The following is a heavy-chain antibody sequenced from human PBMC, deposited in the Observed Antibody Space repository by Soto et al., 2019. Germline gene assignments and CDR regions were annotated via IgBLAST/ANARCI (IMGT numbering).Heavy chain of an antibody. CDR1: GFTFSSYG. CDR2: ISYDGSNK. V-gene: IGHV3-30*18. D-gene: IGHD6-13*01. Sequence: GGSLRLSCAASGFTFSSYGMHWVRQAPGKGLEWVAVISYDGSNKYYADSVKGRFTISRDNSKNTLYLQMNSLRAEDTAVYYCAKEGGVRIAAAGLGLYYFDYWGQGTLVTVSS. J-gene: IGHJ4*02. CDR3: AKEGGVRIAAAGLGLYYFDY.